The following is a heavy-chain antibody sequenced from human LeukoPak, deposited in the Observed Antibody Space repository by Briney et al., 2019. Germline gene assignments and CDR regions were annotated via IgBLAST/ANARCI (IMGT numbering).Heavy chain of an antibody. D-gene: IGHD5-12*01. CDR2: IIPIFGTA. Sequence: GASVKVSCKASGGTLRSYAITWIRQAPGQGLEWMGGIIPIFGTANYAQKFQGRVTITTDESTSTAYMELSSLRSEDTAVYYCARERGSRAAPPSGMGYAFDIWGQGTMVTVSS. V-gene: IGHV1-69*05. CDR3: ARERGSRAAPPSGMGYAFDI. J-gene: IGHJ3*02. CDR1: GGTLRSYA.